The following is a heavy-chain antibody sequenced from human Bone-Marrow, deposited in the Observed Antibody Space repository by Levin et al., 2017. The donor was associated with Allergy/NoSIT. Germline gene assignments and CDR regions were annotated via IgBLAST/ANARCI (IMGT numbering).Heavy chain of an antibody. D-gene: IGHD3-10*01. CDR1: GFTFSTYW. CDR2: IQSNGKT. Sequence: GGSLRLSCAASGFTFSTYWMHWVRQAPGKGLVWVSRIQSNGKTNYADSVKGGFTISRDNAKNTPYLQMNSMTVEDTAVYYCASDRFYSDSGSNFSWFDPWGQGTLVTVSS. CDR3: ASDRFYSDSGSNFSWFDP. J-gene: IGHJ5*02. V-gene: IGHV3-74*01.